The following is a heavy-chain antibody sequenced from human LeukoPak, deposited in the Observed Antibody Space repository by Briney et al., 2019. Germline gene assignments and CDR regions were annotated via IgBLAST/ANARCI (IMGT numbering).Heavy chain of an antibody. J-gene: IGHJ4*02. CDR3: ARVAFRSSSYISGIDY. V-gene: IGHV3-53*01. CDR1: GFTVSSSY. D-gene: IGHD6-6*01. Sequence: PGGSLRLSRSASGFTVSSSYMSWVRQAPGKGLEWVSVIYSGGSTYYADSVKSRFTISRDNSKNTLYLQMNSLRVEDTAVYYCARVAFRSSSYISGIDYWGQGTLVTVSS. CDR2: IYSGGST.